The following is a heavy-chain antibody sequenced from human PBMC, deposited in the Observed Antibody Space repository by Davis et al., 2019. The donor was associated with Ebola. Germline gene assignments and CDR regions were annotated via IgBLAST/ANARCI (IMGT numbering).Heavy chain of an antibody. CDR3: ARTGDGYNNYYYYGMDV. Sequence: SLKISCAASGFTFDDYAMHWVRQVPGKGLEWVSGINWDSSSRVYVDSVKGRFTISRDNAKNSLYLQMNSLRDEDTAVYYCARTGDGYNNYYYYGMDVWGKGTTVTVSS. V-gene: IGHV3-9*01. CDR1: GFTFDDYA. D-gene: IGHD5-24*01. CDR2: INWDSSSR. J-gene: IGHJ6*04.